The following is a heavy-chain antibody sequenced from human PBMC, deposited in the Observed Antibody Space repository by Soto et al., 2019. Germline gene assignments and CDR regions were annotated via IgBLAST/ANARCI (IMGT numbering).Heavy chain of an antibody. Sequence: QVQLVQSGAEVKKPGSSVKVSCKASGGTFSSYAISWVRQAPGQGLEWMGGIIPIFGTANYAQKFQGRVTITADESTSTAYMELSSRRSEDTDVYYCARRTYDIPREPLFDPWGQGTLVTVSS. D-gene: IGHD3-9*01. J-gene: IGHJ5*02. V-gene: IGHV1-69*01. CDR2: IIPIFGTA. CDR3: ARRTYDIPREPLFDP. CDR1: GGTFSSYA.